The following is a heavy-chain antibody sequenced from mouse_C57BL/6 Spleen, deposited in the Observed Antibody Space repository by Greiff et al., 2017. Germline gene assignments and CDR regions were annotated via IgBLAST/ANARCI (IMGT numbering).Heavy chain of an antibody. Sequence: QVQLQQSGAELVRPGASVKLSCKASGYTFTDYYINWVKQRPGQGLEWIARIYPGSGNTYYNEKFKGKATLTAEKSSSTAYMQLSSLTSEDSAVYFWARGKSYPSWYFDVWGTGTTVTVSS. CDR3: ARGKSYPSWYFDV. CDR2: IYPGSGNT. CDR1: GYTFTDYY. V-gene: IGHV1-76*01. J-gene: IGHJ1*03. D-gene: IGHD1-1*01.